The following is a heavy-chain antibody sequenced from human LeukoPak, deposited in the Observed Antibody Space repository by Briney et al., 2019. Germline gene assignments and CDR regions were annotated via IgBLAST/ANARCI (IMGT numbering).Heavy chain of an antibody. J-gene: IGHJ4*02. CDR1: GGTFSSYA. V-gene: IGHV1-69*04. Sequence: GASVKVSCKASGGTFSSYAISWVRQAPGQGLEWMGRIIPILGIANYAQKFQGRVTITADKSTSTAYMELSSLRSEDTAVYYCASRVNGSGSYYNFDYWGQGTLVTVSS. CDR2: IIPILGIA. D-gene: IGHD3-10*01. CDR3: ASRVNGSGSYYNFDY.